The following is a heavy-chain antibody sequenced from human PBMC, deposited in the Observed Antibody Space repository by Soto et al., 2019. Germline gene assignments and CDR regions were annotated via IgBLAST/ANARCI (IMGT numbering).Heavy chain of an antibody. V-gene: IGHV4-39*01. Sequence: SETLSLTCTVSGGSISGSSYYWGWIRQPPGKGLEWIGNIYYSGSTYYNPSLKSRVTISVDTSKNQFSLKLSSVTAADTAVYYCMLGSAWKDFDYWGQGTLVTVSS. J-gene: IGHJ4*02. CDR1: GGSISGSSYY. D-gene: IGHD2-15*01. CDR3: MLGSAWKDFDY. CDR2: IYYSGST.